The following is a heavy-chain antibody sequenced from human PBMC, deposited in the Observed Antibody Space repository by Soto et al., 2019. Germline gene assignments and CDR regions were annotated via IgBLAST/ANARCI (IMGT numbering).Heavy chain of an antibody. CDR1: VVSISSGEYY. J-gene: IGHJ4*02. CDR3: ARAVARGGGFEY. Sequence: SETLSLTCNFSVVSISSGEYYCSWIRQPPGKGLEWIGYIYYSGSTYYNPSLKSRVTISGDTSKKQFSLKLISVTAADTAVYYCARAVARGGGFEYWGEGTMVKVSS. V-gene: IGHV4-30-4*01. CDR2: IYYSGST. D-gene: IGHD2-15*01.